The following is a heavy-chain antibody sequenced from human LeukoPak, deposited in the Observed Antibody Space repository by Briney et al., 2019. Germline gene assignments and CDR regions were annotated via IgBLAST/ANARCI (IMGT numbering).Heavy chain of an antibody. CDR1: GFTVSSNA. D-gene: IGHD1-26*01. CDR3: ARDSGYAFDI. CDR2: IYGGGGT. V-gene: IGHV3-53*01. Sequence: GGSLRLSCAAYGFTVSSNAMSWVRQAPGKGLEWVSVIYGGGGTFYADSVRGRFTISRDNAKNSLYLRMNSLRAEDTAVYYCARDSGYAFDIWGQGTMVTVSS. J-gene: IGHJ3*02.